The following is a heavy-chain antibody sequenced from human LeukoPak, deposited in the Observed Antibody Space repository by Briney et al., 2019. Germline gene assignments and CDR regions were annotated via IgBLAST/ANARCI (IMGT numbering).Heavy chain of an antibody. J-gene: IGHJ4*02. CDR2: ISSSSSTI. Sequence: GGSLRLSCAASGFTFSSYSMNWVRQAPGKGLEWVSYISSSSSTIYYADSVKGRFTVSRDNAKNSLYVQMNRLRDEDTAVYYCARGRGWDFDYWGQGTLVTVSS. CDR1: GFTFSSYS. D-gene: IGHD6-19*01. V-gene: IGHV3-48*02. CDR3: ARGRGWDFDY.